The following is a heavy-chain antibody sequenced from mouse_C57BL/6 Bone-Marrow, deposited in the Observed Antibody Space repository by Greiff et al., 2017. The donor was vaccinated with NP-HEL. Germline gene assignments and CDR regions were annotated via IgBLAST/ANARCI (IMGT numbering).Heavy chain of an antibody. CDR3: ARRTGYYYAMDY. CDR1: GFTFSDYG. Sequence: DVMLVESGGGLVKPGGSLKLSCAASGFTFSDYGMHWVRQAPEKGLEWVAYISSGSSTIYYADTVKGRFTISRDNAKNTLFLQMTSLRSEDTAMYYCARRTGYYYAMDYWGQGTSVTVSS. V-gene: IGHV5-17*01. CDR2: ISSGSSTI. D-gene: IGHD4-1*01. J-gene: IGHJ4*01.